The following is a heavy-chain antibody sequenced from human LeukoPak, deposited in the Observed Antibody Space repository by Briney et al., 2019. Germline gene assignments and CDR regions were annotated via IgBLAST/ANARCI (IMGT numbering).Heavy chain of an antibody. CDR1: GFTFSSYS. CDR2: ISIYGGRT. D-gene: IGHD4/OR15-4a*01. J-gene: IGHJ4*02. V-gene: IGHV3-64D*06. CDR3: VKGHDYGDLLID. Sequence: GGSLRLSCPASGFTFSSYSMHWVRQAPGKGLEYVSGISIYGGRTNYAESVKGRFTVSRDNSENTLNLQMSSLRAEDTALYYCVKGHDYGDLLIDWGQGILVTVSS.